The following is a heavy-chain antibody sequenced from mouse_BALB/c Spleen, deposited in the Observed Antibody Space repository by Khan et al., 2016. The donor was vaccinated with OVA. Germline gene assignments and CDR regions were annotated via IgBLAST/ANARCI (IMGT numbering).Heavy chain of an antibody. J-gene: IGHJ3*01. V-gene: IGHV1-77*01. CDR3: ARGGYSVFAY. Sequence: QVQLKQSGPELVKPGASVKMSCKASGYTFTDYVINWVKQRTGQGLEWIGDIFPGGGSSYYNEKFKGKAKLTADKSSHTAYLLLSSLTFEDSAVYFCARGGYSVFAYWGQGTLVTVSA. CDR1: GYTFTDYV. CDR2: IFPGGGSS. D-gene: IGHD1-1*01.